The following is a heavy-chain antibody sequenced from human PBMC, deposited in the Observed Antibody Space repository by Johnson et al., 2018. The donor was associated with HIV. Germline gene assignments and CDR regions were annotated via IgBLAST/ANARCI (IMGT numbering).Heavy chain of an antibody. CDR1: GFTFSSYA. D-gene: IGHD3-9*01. CDR2: ISYDGSNK. V-gene: IGHV3-30*04. CDR3: ARELPSYDILTGPGAFDI. J-gene: IGHJ3*02. Sequence: QVQLVESGGGVVQPGRSLRLSCAASGFTFSSYAMHWVRQAPGKGLEWVAVISYDGSNKYYADSVKGRFTIPSDNSKNTLYRQMNSLRAEDTAVYYCARELPSYDILTGPGAFDIWGQGTMVTISS.